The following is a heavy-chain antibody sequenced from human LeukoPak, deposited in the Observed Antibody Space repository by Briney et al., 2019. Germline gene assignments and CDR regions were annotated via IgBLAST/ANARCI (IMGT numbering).Heavy chain of an antibody. CDR1: GYSFTSYS. CDR2: IYPGDCDT. V-gene: IGHV5-51*01. Sequence: GESLKIYCKGSGYSFTSYSIGWVRQMPGKGLEWMGIIYPGDCDTRYSPSFQGQVTISADKSISTAYLQWSSLKASDTARYYCARHGYSSSWSYSNNWFDPWGQGTLVTVSS. CDR3: ARHGYSSSWSYSNNWFDP. D-gene: IGHD6-13*01. J-gene: IGHJ5*02.